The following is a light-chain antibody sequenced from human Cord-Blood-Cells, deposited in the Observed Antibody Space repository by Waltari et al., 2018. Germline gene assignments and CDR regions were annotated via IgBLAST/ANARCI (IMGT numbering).Light chain of an antibody. CDR1: SSDVGGYNY. V-gene: IGLV2-11*01. CDR3: CSYAGSYTGWV. CDR2: DVS. J-gene: IGLJ3*02. Sequence: QSALTQPRSVSGSPGQSVTISCTGTSSDVGGYNYVPWYQQHPGKAPKLMIYDVSKRPSGVPDRFSGSKSGNTASLTISGLQAEDEADYYCCSYAGSYTGWVFGGGTKLTVL.